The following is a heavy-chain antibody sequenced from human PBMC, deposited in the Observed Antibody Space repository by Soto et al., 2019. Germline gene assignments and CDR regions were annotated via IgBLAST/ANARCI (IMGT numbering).Heavy chain of an antibody. CDR1: VTSTVTLVNY. CDR2: IHYSGGT. J-gene: IGHJ4*02. D-gene: IGHD2-15*01. Sequence: QLQLQESGQGLGRPPEPFSSTSPAPVTSTVTLVNYWGWARQPPGKGLGWIGSIHYSGGTHYNPSLQSRVTISGDASKKQFSLKLRSVTAADTAVYYCASTKDETLYFDYWGQGTLVTVSS. V-gene: IGHV4-39*01. CDR3: ASTKDETLYFDY.